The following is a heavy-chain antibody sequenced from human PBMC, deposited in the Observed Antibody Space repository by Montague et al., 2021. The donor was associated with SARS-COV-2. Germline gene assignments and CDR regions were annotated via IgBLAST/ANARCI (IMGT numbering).Heavy chain of an antibody. CDR2: IWYDGSNK. V-gene: IGHV3-33*01. Sequence: SLRLSCAASGFTFSSYGMHWVRQAPGKGLEWVAVIWYDGSNKYYADSVKGRFTISRDNSKNTLYLQMNSLRAEDTAVYYCARDLVGASYIDFWGQGTLVTVSS. CDR1: GFTFSSYG. CDR3: ARDLVGASYIDF. J-gene: IGHJ4*02. D-gene: IGHD1-26*01.